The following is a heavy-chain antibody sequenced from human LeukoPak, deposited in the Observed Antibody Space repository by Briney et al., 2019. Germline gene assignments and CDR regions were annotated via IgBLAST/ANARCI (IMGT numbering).Heavy chain of an antibody. CDR3: ARVGSSGWYYFDY. D-gene: IGHD6-19*01. V-gene: IGHV3-21*01. CDR1: GFTFSSYA. CDR2: ISSSSSYI. Sequence: GGSLRLSCAASGFTFSSYAMSWVRQAPGKGLEWVSSISSSSSYIYYADSVKGRFTISRDNAKNSLYLQMNSLRAEDTAVYYCARVGSSGWYYFDYWGQGTLVTVSS. J-gene: IGHJ4*02.